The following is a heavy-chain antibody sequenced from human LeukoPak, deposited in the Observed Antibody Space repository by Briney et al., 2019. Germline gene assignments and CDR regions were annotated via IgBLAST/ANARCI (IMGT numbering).Heavy chain of an antibody. CDR2: IYTSGST. Sequence: PSETLSLTCSVSGGSISSYYWSWIRQPAGKGLEWIGRIYTSGSTNYNPSLKSRVTMSVDTSKNQFSLKLSSVTAADTAVYYCVRDHGSGSFNYYYMDVWGKGTTVTISS. CDR3: VRDHGSGSFNYYYMDV. J-gene: IGHJ6*03. D-gene: IGHD3-10*01. CDR1: GGSISSYY. V-gene: IGHV4-4*07.